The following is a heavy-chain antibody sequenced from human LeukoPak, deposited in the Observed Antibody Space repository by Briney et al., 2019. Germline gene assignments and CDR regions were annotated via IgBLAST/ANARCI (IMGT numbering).Heavy chain of an antibody. V-gene: IGHV4-59*11. J-gene: IGHJ3*02. D-gene: IGHD4-17*01. CDR1: GGSISSHY. Sequence: PSETLSLTCTVSGGSISSHYWTWIRQPPGKGLEWIGYISYIGSTNYNPSLKSRVTISVDTSKNQFSLKLSSVTAADAAVYFCARDPTTVTKGLDIWGRGTMVTVSS. CDR3: ARDPTTVTKGLDI. CDR2: ISYIGST.